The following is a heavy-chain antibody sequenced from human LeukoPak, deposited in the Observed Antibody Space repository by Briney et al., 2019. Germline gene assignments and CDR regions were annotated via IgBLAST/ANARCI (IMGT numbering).Heavy chain of an antibody. J-gene: IGHJ6*03. CDR1: GFTFSTYN. CDR2: ITSSSTCM. CDR3: ARDPYSGRYGDYYYYYMDV. D-gene: IGHD1-26*01. Sequence: PGGSLRLSCAASGFTFSTYNMNWVRQVPGKGLEWVSSITSSSTCMFYADSVKGRFTISRDNAQNSLYLQINSLRAEDTAVYYCARDPYSGRYGDYYYYYMDVWGKGTTVTISS. V-gene: IGHV3-21*01.